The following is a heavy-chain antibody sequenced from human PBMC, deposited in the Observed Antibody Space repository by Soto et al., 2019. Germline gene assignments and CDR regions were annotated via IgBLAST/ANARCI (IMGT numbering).Heavy chain of an antibody. CDR3: AREGQQLVGDY. CDR1: GYSFRRYA. Sequence: QVQLVQSGAEVKKPGASVRVSCKTSGYSFRRYAMHWVRQAPGQTLEWMGWISVANGNAKCAQDFEDRLTITRDTSTTTVYMELTSLTSEDTAIYFCAREGQQLVGDYWGQGTLVTVSS. CDR2: ISVANGNA. D-gene: IGHD1-1*01. V-gene: IGHV1-3*01. J-gene: IGHJ4*02.